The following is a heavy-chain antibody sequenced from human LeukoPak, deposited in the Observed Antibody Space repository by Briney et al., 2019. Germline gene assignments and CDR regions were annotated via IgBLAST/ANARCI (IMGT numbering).Heavy chain of an antibody. D-gene: IGHD5-12*01. CDR3: ARDRPDILEAS. V-gene: IGHV3-48*01. CDR1: GFSVSTSS. J-gene: IGHJ4*02. CDR2: MSDSSKSI. Sequence: GGSLRLSCAVSGFSVSTSSMNWVRQAPGKGLEWVSYMSDSSKSIYYVDSVKGRFTISRDNAKNLLYLQMYNLRAEDTAVYYCARDRPDILEASWGQGTLVTVSS.